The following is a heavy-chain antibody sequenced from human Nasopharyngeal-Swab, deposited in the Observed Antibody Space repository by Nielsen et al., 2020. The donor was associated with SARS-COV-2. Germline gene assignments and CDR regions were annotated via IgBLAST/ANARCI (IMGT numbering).Heavy chain of an antibody. J-gene: IGHJ6*02. CDR2: INPNSGGT. V-gene: IGHV1-2*06. D-gene: IGHD6-19*01. CDR3: ARSVAGTTHYYYYYGMDV. Sequence: ASVKVSCKASGYTFTGYYMHWVRQAPGQGLEWMGRINPNSGGTNYAQKFQGRVTMTRDTSISTAYMELSRLRSGDTAVYYCARSVAGTTHYYYYYGMDVWGQGTTVTVSS. CDR1: GYTFTGYY.